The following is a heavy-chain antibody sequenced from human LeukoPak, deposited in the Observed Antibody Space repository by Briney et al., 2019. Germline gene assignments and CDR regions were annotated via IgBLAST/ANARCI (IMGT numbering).Heavy chain of an antibody. V-gene: IGHV3-30*04. CDR2: ISYDGSNK. Sequence: PGGSLRLSCGASGFTFTSSAMSWVRQAPGKGLEWVAVISYDGSNKYYADSVKGRFTISRDNSKNTLYLQMNSLRAEDTAVYYCARVMGPYYDILTGFDYWGQGTLVTVSS. CDR3: ARVMGPYYDILTGFDY. D-gene: IGHD3-9*01. CDR1: GFTFTSSA. J-gene: IGHJ4*02.